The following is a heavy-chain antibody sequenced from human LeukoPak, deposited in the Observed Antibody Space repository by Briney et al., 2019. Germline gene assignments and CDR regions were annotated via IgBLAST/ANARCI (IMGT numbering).Heavy chain of an antibody. CDR2: IYSGGST. V-gene: IGHV3-66*01. D-gene: IGHD3-22*01. CDR1: GFTVSSNY. J-gene: IGHJ4*02. Sequence: GGSLRLSCAASGFTVSSNYMSWVRQAPGKGLEWVSVIYSGGSTYYAGSVKGRFTISRDNSKNTLYLQMNSLRAEDTAVYYCAREPYYDSSGYYYPGGHWGQGTLVTVSS. CDR3: AREPYYDSSGYYYPGGH.